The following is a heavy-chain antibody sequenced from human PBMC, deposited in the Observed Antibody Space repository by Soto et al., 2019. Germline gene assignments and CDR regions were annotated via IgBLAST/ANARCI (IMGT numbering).Heavy chain of an antibody. Sequence: EVQLVESGGGLVQPGGSLRLSCAASGFTVSTKYMSWVRQAPGKGLEWVSVIYIGGSTFYADFVRGRFTISRDNSKNTVNLQMNSLRAEDTAVYYCARDPWAADYWGRGPLVTVSS. CDR2: IYIGGST. CDR1: GFTVSTKY. V-gene: IGHV3-66*01. CDR3: ARDPWAADY. J-gene: IGHJ4*02. D-gene: IGHD3-16*01.